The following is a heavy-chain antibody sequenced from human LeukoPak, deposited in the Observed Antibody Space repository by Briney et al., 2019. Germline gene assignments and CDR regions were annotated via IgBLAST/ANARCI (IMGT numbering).Heavy chain of an antibody. CDR1: GFTFSSYG. J-gene: IGHJ4*02. Sequence: PGGSLRLSCAASGFTFSSYGMHWVRQAPGKGLEWVAVISYDGSNKYYADSVKGRFTISRDNSKNTLYLQMNSLRAEDTAVYYCATVEMAFPVVDYWGQGTLVTVSS. CDR3: ATVEMAFPVVDY. CDR2: ISYDGSNK. D-gene: IGHD5-24*01. V-gene: IGHV3-30*03.